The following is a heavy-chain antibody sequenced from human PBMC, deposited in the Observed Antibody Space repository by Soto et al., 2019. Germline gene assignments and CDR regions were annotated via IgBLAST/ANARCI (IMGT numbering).Heavy chain of an antibody. CDR1: GYTFSSYG. CDR3: ARDGAVAGSINFDY. Sequence: QVQLVQSGTEVKMPGASVKVSCKASGYTFSSYGVHWVRQAPGQRLEWMGWINAGNGNTKYSQKFQGRVTINRDTSASTAYMELSRLRSEDTAVYYCARDGAVAGSINFDYWGQGTLVTVSS. J-gene: IGHJ4*02. D-gene: IGHD6-19*01. V-gene: IGHV1-3*01. CDR2: INAGNGNT.